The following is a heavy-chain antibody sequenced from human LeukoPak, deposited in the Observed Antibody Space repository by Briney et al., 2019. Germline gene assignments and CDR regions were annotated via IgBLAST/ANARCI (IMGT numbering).Heavy chain of an antibody. CDR1: GFTFSRYE. Sequence: GGSLRLSCAASGFTFSRYEMNWVRQAPGKGLEWVSYISSSGSTIYYADSVKGRFTISRDNSKNTLYLQMNSLRAEDTAVYYCAKILTLNWYFDLWGRGTLVTVSS. D-gene: IGHD4-23*01. V-gene: IGHV3-48*03. CDR2: ISSSGSTI. CDR3: AKILTLNWYFDL. J-gene: IGHJ2*01.